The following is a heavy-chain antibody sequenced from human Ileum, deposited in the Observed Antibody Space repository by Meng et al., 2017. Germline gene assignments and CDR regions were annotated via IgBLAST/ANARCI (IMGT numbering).Heavy chain of an antibody. V-gene: IGHV1-69*06. CDR1: GGTFSSFA. Sequence: LGQSGAEVRKPGSSVKVSCKASGGTFSSFAISWVRQAPGQGLEWMGGIIPIFGSADYAQKFQGRVTITADKSTSTAYMELSSLRSEDTAVYYCARVAAAGRNWGQGTLVTVSS. CDR3: ARVAAAGRN. J-gene: IGHJ4*02. D-gene: IGHD6-13*01. CDR2: IIPIFGSA.